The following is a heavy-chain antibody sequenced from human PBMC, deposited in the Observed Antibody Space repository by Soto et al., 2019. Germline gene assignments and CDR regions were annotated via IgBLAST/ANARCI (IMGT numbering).Heavy chain of an antibody. CDR2: ISRSHSAI. Sequence: LRLSCLASGFSLSNSGMFWVRQAPGKGLEWISYISRSHSAIYYADSVKGRFTMSRDNAKNSIFLQMNSLTDEDRAVYYCATEGPNGYIPHYIETWGQGVPVTVSS. CDR1: GFSLSNSG. V-gene: IGHV3-48*02. D-gene: IGHD5-12*01. J-gene: IGHJ4*02. CDR3: ATEGPNGYIPHYIET.